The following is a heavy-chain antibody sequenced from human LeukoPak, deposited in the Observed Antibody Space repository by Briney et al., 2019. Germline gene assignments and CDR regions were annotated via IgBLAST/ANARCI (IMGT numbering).Heavy chain of an antibody. CDR2: IKQDGSEK. Sequence: QTGGSLRLSCAASGFTFTKYWMTWVRQAPGKGLEWVANIKQDGSEKHYVDSVKGRFTISRDNAKNSLYLQMNSLRAEDTAVYYCSREILGPESWGQGTLVTVSS. V-gene: IGHV3-7*03. CDR3: SREILGPES. J-gene: IGHJ4*02. D-gene: IGHD3-16*01. CDR1: GFTFTKYW.